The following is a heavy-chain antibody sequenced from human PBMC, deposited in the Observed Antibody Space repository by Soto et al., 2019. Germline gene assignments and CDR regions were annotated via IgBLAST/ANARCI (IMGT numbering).Heavy chain of an antibody. D-gene: IGHD6-19*01. V-gene: IGHV4-59*01. Sequence: ETLSLTCTVSGGSISSYYWSWIRQPPGKGLEWIGYIYYSGSTNYNPSLKSRVTISVDTSKNQFSLKLSSVTAADTAVYYCAGYSSGWYDNWFDPWGQGTLVTVSS. CDR1: GGSISSYY. CDR3: AGYSSGWYDNWFDP. CDR2: IYYSGST. J-gene: IGHJ5*02.